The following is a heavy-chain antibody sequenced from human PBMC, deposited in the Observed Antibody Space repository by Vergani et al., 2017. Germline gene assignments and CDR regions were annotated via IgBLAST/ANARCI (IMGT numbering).Heavy chain of an antibody. CDR2: INHSGST. CDR3: ARGGVKGYCSGGSCYGRYYYYYYMDV. Sequence: QVQLQQWGAGLLKPSETLSLTCAVYGGSFSGYYWSWIRQPPGKGLEWIGEINHSGSTNYNPSLKSRVTISVDTSKNQFSLKLSSVTAADTAVYYCARGGVKGYCSGGSCYGRYYYYYYMDVWGKGTTVTVSS. J-gene: IGHJ6*03. V-gene: IGHV4-34*01. D-gene: IGHD2-15*01. CDR1: GGSFSGYY.